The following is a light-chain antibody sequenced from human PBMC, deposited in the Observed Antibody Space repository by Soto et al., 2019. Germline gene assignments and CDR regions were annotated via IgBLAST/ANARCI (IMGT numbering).Light chain of an antibody. Sequence: EIVMTQSPATLSVSPGERATLSCRASQSVNSRLAWYQHKPGQAPRLLISGASSRATGIPDRFSGSGSATDFTLTISRLEPEDFALYYCQHYGRSPITFGQGTRLENK. CDR3: QHYGRSPIT. CDR1: QSVNSR. CDR2: GAS. V-gene: IGKV3-20*01. J-gene: IGKJ5*01.